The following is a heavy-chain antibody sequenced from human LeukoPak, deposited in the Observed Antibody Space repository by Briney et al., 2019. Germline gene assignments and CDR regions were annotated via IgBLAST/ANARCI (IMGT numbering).Heavy chain of an antibody. J-gene: IGHJ4*02. CDR3: ARHGGFYFDS. Sequence: PSETLFLTCGVYDGSFIDDYWSWIRQSPGMGLEWIGQVYHSGSANYNPSLRSRVTISIDTSKKQFSLKLNSVTATDTAVYYCARHGGFYFDSWGQGTLVTVSS. D-gene: IGHD3-16*01. CDR1: DGSFIDDY. V-gene: IGHV4-34*01. CDR2: VYHSGSA.